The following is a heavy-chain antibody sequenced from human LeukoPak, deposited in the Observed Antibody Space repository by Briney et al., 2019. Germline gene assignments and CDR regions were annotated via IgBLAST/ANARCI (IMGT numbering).Heavy chain of an antibody. CDR3: ARELVDTAMVGVFDY. CDR2: IYHSGST. CDR1: GGSISSYY. Sequence: PSETLSLTCTVSGGSISSYYWSWIRQPPGKGLEWIGSIYHSGSTYYNPSLKSRVTISVDTSKNQFSLKLSSVTAADTAVYYCARELVDTAMVGVFDYWGQGTLVTVSS. D-gene: IGHD5-18*01. J-gene: IGHJ4*02. V-gene: IGHV4-59*12.